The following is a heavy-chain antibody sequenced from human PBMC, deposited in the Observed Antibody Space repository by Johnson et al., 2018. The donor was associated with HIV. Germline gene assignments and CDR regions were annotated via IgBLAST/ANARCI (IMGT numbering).Heavy chain of an antibody. D-gene: IGHD1-26*01. Sequence: EVQLVESGGGLVQPGGSLRLSCAASGFTFSNAWMSWVRQAPGKGLEWVGRIKSKTDGGTTDYAAPVKGRFTISRDDSKNTLYLQMNSLKTEDTAVYYCTTPSGSYVSSYDAFDIRGQGTMVTVSS. J-gene: IGHJ3*02. CDR2: IKSKTDGGTT. CDR1: GFTFSNAW. V-gene: IGHV3-15*01. CDR3: TTPSGSYVSSYDAFDI.